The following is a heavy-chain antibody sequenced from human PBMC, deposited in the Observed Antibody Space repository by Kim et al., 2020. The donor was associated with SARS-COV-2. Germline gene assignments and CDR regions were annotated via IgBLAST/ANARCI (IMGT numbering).Heavy chain of an antibody. CDR1: GFTFSSYW. Sequence: GGSLRLSCAASGFTFSSYWMHWVRQAPGKGLVWVSRINSDGSSTSYADSVKGRFTISRDNAKNTLYLQMNSLRAEDTAVYYCASLGWYCSGGSCYSGDYWGQGTLVTVSS. V-gene: IGHV3-74*01. CDR3: ASLGWYCSGGSCYSGDY. CDR2: INSDGSST. J-gene: IGHJ4*02. D-gene: IGHD2-15*01.